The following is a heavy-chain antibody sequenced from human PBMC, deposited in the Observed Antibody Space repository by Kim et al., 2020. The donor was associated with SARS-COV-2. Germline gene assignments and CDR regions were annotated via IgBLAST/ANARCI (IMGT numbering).Heavy chain of an antibody. Sequence: SVKGRFTISRDNSKDTLYLQMNGLRAEDTAVYYCAKGIAVADDYYYGMDVWGQGTTVTVSS. D-gene: IGHD6-19*01. J-gene: IGHJ6*02. CDR3: AKGIAVADDYYYGMDV. V-gene: IGHV3-23*01.